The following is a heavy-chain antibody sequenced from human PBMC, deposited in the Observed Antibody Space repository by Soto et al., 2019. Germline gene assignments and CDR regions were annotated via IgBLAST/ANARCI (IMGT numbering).Heavy chain of an antibody. CDR3: AKAHMYYYDSSGYAPPYYYYGMDV. V-gene: IGHV3-23*01. CDR2: ISGSGGST. D-gene: IGHD3-22*01. CDR1: GFTFSSYA. Sequence: GGSLRLSCAASGFTFSSYAMSWVRQAPGKGLEWVSAISGSGGSTYYADSVKGRFTISRDNAKNTLYLQMNSLRAEDTAVYYCAKAHMYYYDSSGYAPPYYYYGMDVWGQGTTVTVSS. J-gene: IGHJ6*02.